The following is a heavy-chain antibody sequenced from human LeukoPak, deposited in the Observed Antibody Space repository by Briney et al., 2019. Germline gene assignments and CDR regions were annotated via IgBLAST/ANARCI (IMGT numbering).Heavy chain of an antibody. D-gene: IGHD2/OR15-2a*01. CDR1: GGTFSSYA. J-gene: IGHJ6*03. V-gene: IGHV1-69*05. CDR2: IIPIFGTA. Sequence: ASVKVSCKASGGTFSSYAISWVRQAPGQGLEWMGGIIPIFGTANYAQKFQGRVTITTDESTSTAYMELSSLRSGDTAVYYCARAKYGYYYYYYMDVWGKGTTVTVSS. CDR3: ARAKYGYYYYYYMDV.